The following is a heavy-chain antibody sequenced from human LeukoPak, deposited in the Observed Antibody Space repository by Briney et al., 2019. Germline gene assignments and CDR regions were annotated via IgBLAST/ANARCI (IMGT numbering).Heavy chain of an antibody. J-gene: IGHJ3*02. Sequence: SETLSLTCTVSGGSISSYYWNWIRQSPGKGLEWIGFTSSIGRTNANPSLKSRVTLSVDTSKNQFSLKLSSVTAADTAVYYCARGGYYYDAFDIWGQGTMVTVSS. CDR1: GGSISSYY. CDR3: ARGGYYYDAFDI. D-gene: IGHD3-10*01. CDR2: TSSIGRT. V-gene: IGHV4-59*01.